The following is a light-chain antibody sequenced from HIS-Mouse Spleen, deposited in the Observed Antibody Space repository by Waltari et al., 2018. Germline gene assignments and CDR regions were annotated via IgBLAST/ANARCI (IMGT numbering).Light chain of an antibody. CDR3: AAWDDSLSGPV. CDR1: SPNIGSNY. CDR2: RNN. J-gene: IGLJ3*02. V-gene: IGLV1-47*01. Sequence: QSVLTQPPSASGTPGQRVTIPCSGISPNIGSNYVYWYQQLPGTAPKLLIYRNNQRPSGVPDRFSGSKSGTSASLAISGLRSEDEADYYCAAWDDSLSGPVFGGGTKLTVL.